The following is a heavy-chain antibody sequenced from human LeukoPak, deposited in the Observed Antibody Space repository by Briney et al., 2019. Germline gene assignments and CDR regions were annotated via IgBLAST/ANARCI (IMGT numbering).Heavy chain of an antibody. D-gene: IGHD3-3*01. V-gene: IGHV4-59*01. CDR1: GGSISSYY. J-gene: IGHJ3*02. CDR3: ARNILYYDFWSGYYTGIEAFDI. CDR2: IYYSGST. Sequence: SETLSLTCTVSGGSISSYYWSWIRQPPGKGLEWIGYIYYSGSTNYNPSLKSRVTISVDTSKNQFSLKLSSVTAADTAVYYCARNILYYDFWSGYYTGIEAFDIWGQGTMVTVSS.